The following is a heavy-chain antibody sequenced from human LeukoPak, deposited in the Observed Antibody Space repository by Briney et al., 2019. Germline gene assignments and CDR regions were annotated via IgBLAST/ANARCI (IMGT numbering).Heavy chain of an antibody. D-gene: IGHD4/OR15-4a*01. CDR2: VRGSGDTT. J-gene: IGHJ4*02. CDR3: AKVANGG. Sequence: GGSLRLSCEASGFSFDDYAMHWVRQAPGKGLEWVAAVRGSGDTTYYADSVKGRFTISRDNSKNTVYLQMNSLRVEDTAVYYCAKVANGGWGQGTLVSVSS. CDR1: GFSFDDYA. V-gene: IGHV3-23*01.